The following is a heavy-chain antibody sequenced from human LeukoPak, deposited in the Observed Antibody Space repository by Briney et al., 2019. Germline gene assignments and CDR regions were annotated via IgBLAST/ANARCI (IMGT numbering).Heavy chain of an antibody. J-gene: IGHJ4*02. CDR3: AKSPEGYCSGGTCYLYFDY. CDR1: GFTFSTYS. D-gene: IGHD2-15*01. V-gene: IGHV3-21*06. CDR2: ISSSSSYI. Sequence: GGSLRLSCAAPGFTFSTYSMNWVRQAPGKGLEWVSSISSSSSYIYYADSVKGRFTISRDNAKNSLYLQMDSLRAEDTAVFYCAKSPEGYCSGGTCYLYFDYWGQGSLVTVSS.